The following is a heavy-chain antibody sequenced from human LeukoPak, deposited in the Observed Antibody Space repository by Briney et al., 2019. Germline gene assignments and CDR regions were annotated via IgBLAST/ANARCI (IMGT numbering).Heavy chain of an antibody. J-gene: IGHJ3*02. CDR2: ISYDGSNK. CDR3: ARGGGMTTVVGDAFDI. V-gene: IGHV3-30-3*01. CDR1: GFTFSSYA. Sequence: GGSLRLSCAASGFTFSSYAMHWVRQAPGKGLEWVAVISYDGSNKYYADSVKGRFTISRDNSKNTLYLQMNSLRAEDTAVYYCARGGGMTTVVGDAFDIWGQGTMVTVSS. D-gene: IGHD4-23*01.